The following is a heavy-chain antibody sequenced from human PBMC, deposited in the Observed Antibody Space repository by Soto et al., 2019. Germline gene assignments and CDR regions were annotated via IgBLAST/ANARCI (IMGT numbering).Heavy chain of an antibody. CDR1: GYTFTSYG. CDR2: ISAYNGNT. Sequence: ASVKVSCKASGYTFTSYGISWVRQAPGQGLEWMGWISAYNGNTNHAQKLQGRVTMTTDTSTSTAYMELRSLRSDDTAVYYCARDNDGSGSYYHNWFDPWGQGTLVTVSS. V-gene: IGHV1-18*01. D-gene: IGHD3-10*01. J-gene: IGHJ5*02. CDR3: ARDNDGSGSYYHNWFDP.